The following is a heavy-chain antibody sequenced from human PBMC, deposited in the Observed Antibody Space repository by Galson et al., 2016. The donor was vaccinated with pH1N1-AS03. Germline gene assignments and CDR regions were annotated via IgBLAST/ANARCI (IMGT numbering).Heavy chain of an antibody. D-gene: IGHD6-13*01. V-gene: IGHV4-59*01. CDR2: IYYSGGT. CDR3: ARFRSRWTFYYGLDV. Sequence: ETLSLTCTVSGGSISSYYWTWIRQPPGKGLEWIGHIYYSGGTNYNPSLKSRVTISVDTSKNQFSLKLSSVTAADTAVYYCARFRSRWTFYYGLDVWGQGTTVTVSS. CDR1: GGSISSYY. J-gene: IGHJ6*02.